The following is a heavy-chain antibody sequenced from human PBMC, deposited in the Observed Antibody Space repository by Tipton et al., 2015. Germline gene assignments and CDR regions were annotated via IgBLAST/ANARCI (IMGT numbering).Heavy chain of an antibody. CDR2: IKQDEGEK. CDR3: ARDQDTSEWHYYYGMDV. D-gene: IGHD3-3*01. Sequence: SLRLSCAASGFTFSSYWMSWVRQAPGKGLEWVASIKQDEGEKYYVDSVKGRFAVSRDNAKNSVFLQMDSLRAEDTAVYYCARDQDTSEWHYYYGMDVWGQGTTVIVSS. CDR1: GFTFSSYW. J-gene: IGHJ6*02. V-gene: IGHV3-7*01.